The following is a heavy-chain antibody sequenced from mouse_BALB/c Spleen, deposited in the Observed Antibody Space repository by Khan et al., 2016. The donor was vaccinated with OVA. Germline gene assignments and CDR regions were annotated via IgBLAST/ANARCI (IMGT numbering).Heavy chain of an antibody. CDR1: GFTFTTYW. Sequence: QVQLQQSGAELARPGTSVKLSCKASGFTFTTYWMQWVIQRPGQGLEWIGTIYPGDGDTRFTQTFRGKATLTADKSSRTAYMLLSSLASEDSAVYYCAYGTLYYVDYWGQGTTLTVSS. J-gene: IGHJ2*01. CDR2: IYPGDGDT. CDR3: AYGTLYYVDY. V-gene: IGHV1-87*01. D-gene: IGHD2-1*01.